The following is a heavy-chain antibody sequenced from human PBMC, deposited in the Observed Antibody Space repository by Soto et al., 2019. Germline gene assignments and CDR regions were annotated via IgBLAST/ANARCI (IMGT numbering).Heavy chain of an antibody. CDR2: FYYSGST. D-gene: IGHD3-16*02. V-gene: IGHV4-59*01. J-gene: IGHJ6*03. CDR3: ARSSWGSYRYRSYYYYMDG. CDR1: GGSISSYY. Sequence: QVQLQESGPGLVKPSETLSLTCTVSGGSISSYYWSWIRQPPGKGLEWLGYFYYSGSTNYNPSLMSRVTTSVDKSKIQSSLKLSSVTAADTAVYYCARSSWGSYRYRSYYYYMDGWCKGTTVTVSS.